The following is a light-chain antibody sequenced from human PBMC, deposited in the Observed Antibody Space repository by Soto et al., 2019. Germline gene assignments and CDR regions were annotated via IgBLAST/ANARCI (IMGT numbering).Light chain of an antibody. Sequence: DIQMTQSPSTVSASVGDRVAITCRASQSISTSLAWYQQKPGKAPRLLIYRASSLEEGVPSRFSGSGSGTAFNLTIGGLQPDDFATYYCQQYAAHSQVTFGQGTKLEI. V-gene: IGKV1-5*03. CDR2: RAS. J-gene: IGKJ2*01. CDR3: QQYAAHSQVT. CDR1: QSISTS.